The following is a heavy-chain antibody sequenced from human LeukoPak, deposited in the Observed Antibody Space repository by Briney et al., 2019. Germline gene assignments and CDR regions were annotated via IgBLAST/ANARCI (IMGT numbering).Heavy chain of an antibody. CDR1: GGTFSSYA. CDR3: ARDQGYGAYGLDY. Sequence: SVKVSCKASGGTFSSYAISWARQAPGQGLEWMGRIIPIFGTANYAQKFQGSVTITTDESTSTAYMELTSLRSEDTAVYYCARDQGYGAYGLDYWGQGTLVTVSS. CDR2: IIPIFGTA. J-gene: IGHJ4*02. D-gene: IGHD4/OR15-4a*01. V-gene: IGHV1-69*05.